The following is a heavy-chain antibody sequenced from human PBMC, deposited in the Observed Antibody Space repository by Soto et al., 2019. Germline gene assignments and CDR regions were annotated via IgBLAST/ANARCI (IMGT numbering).Heavy chain of an antibody. CDR2: IIPISGTA. D-gene: IGHD3-22*01. CDR1: GGTFSSYA. CDR3: ARDRGPSSGDYPSGFDP. Sequence: QVQLVQSGAEVKKPGSSVKVSCKASGGTFSSYAITWVRQAPGQGLEWMGGIIPISGTANYAQKFQGRVTITADESTSKAYMELSSLRSEDTAVYYCARDRGPSSGDYPSGFDPWGPGTLVTVSS. J-gene: IGHJ5*02. V-gene: IGHV1-69*12.